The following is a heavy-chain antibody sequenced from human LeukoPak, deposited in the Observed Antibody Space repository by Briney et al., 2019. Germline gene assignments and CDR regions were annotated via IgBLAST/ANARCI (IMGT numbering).Heavy chain of an antibody. D-gene: IGHD3-3*01. J-gene: IGHJ6*02. V-gene: IGHV3-33*01. CDR3: ARDGLEVAGMDV. CDR1: GFNFLSFG. CDR2: IWFDGSGE. Sequence: GRSLRLSCEASGFNFLSFGMHWARQAPGMGLEWVAVIWFDGSGESYADSVKGRFTISRDNSKNTLYLEMNSLRDEDTAIYYCARDGLEVAGMDVWGQGTTVIVSS.